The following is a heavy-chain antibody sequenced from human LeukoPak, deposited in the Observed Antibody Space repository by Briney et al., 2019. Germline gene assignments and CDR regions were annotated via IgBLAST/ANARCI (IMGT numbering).Heavy chain of an antibody. CDR3: ARHRGRYCSSTSCRLGGIVDY. CDR2: IYPGDSDT. CDR1: GYSFTSYW. Sequence: KFGESLKISCKGSGYSFTSYWIGWVRQMPGKGLEWMGIIYPGDSDTRYSPSFQGQVTISADKSISTAYLQWSSLKASDTAMYYCARHRGRYCSSTSCRLGGIVDYWGQGTLVTVSS. V-gene: IGHV5-51*01. J-gene: IGHJ4*02. D-gene: IGHD2-2*01.